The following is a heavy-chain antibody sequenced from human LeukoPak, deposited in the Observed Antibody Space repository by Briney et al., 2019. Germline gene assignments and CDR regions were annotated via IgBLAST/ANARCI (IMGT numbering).Heavy chain of an antibody. CDR1: GGSISSSNW. V-gene: IGHV4-4*02. Sequence: SGTLSLTCAVSGGSISSSNWWSWVRQPPGKGLEWIGEINHSGSTNYNPSLKSRVTISVDTSKNQFSLKLSSVTAADTAVYYCARGGPLDYWGQGTLVTVSS. CDR2: INHSGST. CDR3: ARGGPLDY. J-gene: IGHJ4*02.